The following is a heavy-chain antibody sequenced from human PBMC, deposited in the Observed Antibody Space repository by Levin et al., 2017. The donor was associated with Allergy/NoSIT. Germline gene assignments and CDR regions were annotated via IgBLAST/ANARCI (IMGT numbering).Heavy chain of an antibody. CDR3: AKDIKAGAFYYYYYGLDV. Sequence: LSLTCAASGFTFDDYTMHWVRQAPGKGLEWVSSISWNSGAIDYADSVKGRFTVSRDNAKNSLYLQMNSLRAEDTAFYYCAKDIKAGAFYYYYYGLDVWGQGTTVTVSS. V-gene: IGHV3-9*01. D-gene: IGHD3-10*01. J-gene: IGHJ6*02. CDR2: ISWNSGAI. CDR1: GFTFDDYT.